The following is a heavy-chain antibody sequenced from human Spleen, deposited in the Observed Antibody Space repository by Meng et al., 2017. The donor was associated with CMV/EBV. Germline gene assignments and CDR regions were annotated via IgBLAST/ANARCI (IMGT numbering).Heavy chain of an antibody. D-gene: IGHD2-2*01. CDR3: ARGCYTSSCYRGSFDY. J-gene: IGHJ4*02. CDR1: GGSMSSSCYY. Sequence: SETLSLTCTVSGGSMSSSCYYWGWMRQPPGKGLEWIGTINYSGNLYYTPSLRSRVTISLDMSKRQFSLRLNFATAADTAVYYCARGCYTSSCYRGSFDYWGQGKLVTVSS. CDR2: INYSGNL. V-gene: IGHV4-39*07.